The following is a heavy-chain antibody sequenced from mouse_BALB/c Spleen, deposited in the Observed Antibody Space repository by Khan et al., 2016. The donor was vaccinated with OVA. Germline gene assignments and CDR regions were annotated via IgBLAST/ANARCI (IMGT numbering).Heavy chain of an antibody. Sequence: QVQLQQSGSELVKPGASVKMSCKASGYTFTDYVIRWVKQRTGQGLEWIGAIYPGSGSTYYNKKFKGRATLTADKSSNTAYMQLSSLTSEDSAVYFWAKVRDSSKVYYFDYWGQGTTLTVSS. CDR2: IYPGSGST. CDR1: GYTFTDYV. CDR3: AKVRDSSKVYYFDY. D-gene: IGHD1-3*01. J-gene: IGHJ2*01. V-gene: IGHV1-77*01.